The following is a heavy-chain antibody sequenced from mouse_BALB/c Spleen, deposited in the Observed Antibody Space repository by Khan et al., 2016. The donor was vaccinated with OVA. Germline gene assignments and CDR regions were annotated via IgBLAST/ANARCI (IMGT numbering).Heavy chain of an antibody. CDR1: GYTFTSNT. Sequence: VQLQESGAELARPGASVRLSCKASGYTFTSNTMSWVNQRPGKGLEWLGNINPRGGYTNYKQNLKDKVTFTADKSSTTVYMQLSSLTSEDSAVYYCARRTTGYTMDYWGQGTSVTVSS. J-gene: IGHJ4*01. CDR3: ARRTTGYTMDY. CDR2: INPRGGYT. V-gene: IGHV1-4*01. D-gene: IGHD2-14*01.